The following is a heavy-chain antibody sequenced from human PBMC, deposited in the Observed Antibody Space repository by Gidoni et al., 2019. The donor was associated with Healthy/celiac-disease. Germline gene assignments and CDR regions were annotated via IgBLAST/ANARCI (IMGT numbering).Heavy chain of an antibody. CDR2: IWYDGSNK. CDR3: ARESYYDSSGLGFGAFDI. D-gene: IGHD3-22*01. V-gene: IGHV3-33*01. J-gene: IGHJ3*02. Sequence: QVQLVESGGGVVQPGRSLRLACAASGVTFRSYGRHWVRQAPGKGLEWVSVIWYDGSNKSSADSVKGRFTISRDNSKNTLYLHMNSLRAEDTAVYYCARESYYDSSGLGFGAFDIWGQGTMVTVSS. CDR1: GVTFRSYG.